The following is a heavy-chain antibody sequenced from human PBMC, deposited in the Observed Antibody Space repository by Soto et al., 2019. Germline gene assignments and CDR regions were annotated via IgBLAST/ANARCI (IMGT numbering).Heavy chain of an antibody. J-gene: IGHJ4*02. V-gene: IGHV3-23*01. CDR3: SKDPPGMYGEQMYYLDY. D-gene: IGHD4-17*01. Sequence: EVQLLESGGGLVQPGGSLRLSCAASGFTFSSYAMSWVRQAPGKGLEWVSAISGSGGSTYYADSVKGRFTISRDYSKNTLYLQMNSLRAEDTAVYYCSKDPPGMYGEQMYYLDYWGQGTLVTVSS. CDR2: ISGSGGST. CDR1: GFTFSSYA.